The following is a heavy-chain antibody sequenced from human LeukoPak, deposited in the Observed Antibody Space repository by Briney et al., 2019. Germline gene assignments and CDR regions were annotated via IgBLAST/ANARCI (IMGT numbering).Heavy chain of an antibody. Sequence: GASVKVSCKASGYTFTGYYMRWVRQAPGQGLEWMGWINPNSGGTNYAQKFQGWVTMTRDTSISTAYMELSRLRSDDTAVYYCARGGTMVRGVKGYYYGMDVWGKGTTVTVSS. V-gene: IGHV1-2*04. J-gene: IGHJ6*04. CDR2: INPNSGGT. CDR1: GYTFTGYY. D-gene: IGHD3-10*01. CDR3: ARGGTMVRGVKGYYYGMDV.